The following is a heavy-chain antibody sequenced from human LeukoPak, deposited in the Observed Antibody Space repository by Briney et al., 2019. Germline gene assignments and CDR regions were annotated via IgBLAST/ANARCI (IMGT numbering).Heavy chain of an antibody. D-gene: IGHD2-21*01. CDR2: MYTSGST. V-gene: IGHV4-61*02. CDR3: ARALWSLFDI. Sequence: PSETLSLTCTVSGGSISSGSYYWSWIRQPAGQGLEYIGRMYTSGSTNYNPSLKSRVTISVDTSKNQFSLKLSSVTAADTAVYYCARALWSLFDIWGQGTMVTVSS. J-gene: IGHJ3*02. CDR1: GGSISSGSYY.